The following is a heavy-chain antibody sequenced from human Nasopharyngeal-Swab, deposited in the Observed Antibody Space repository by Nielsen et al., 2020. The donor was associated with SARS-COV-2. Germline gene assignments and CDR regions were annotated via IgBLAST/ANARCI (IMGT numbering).Heavy chain of an antibody. J-gene: IGHJ4*02. CDR2: IKQDGSEK. V-gene: IGHV3-7*03. Sequence: WIRQPPGKGLEWVAAIKQDGSEKYYVGSVEGRFTSSRDNAKNSVYLRTSSLGAEDTAVYFCARGTVGIPGFDYWGQGILVTVSS. CDR3: ARGTVGIPGFDY. D-gene: IGHD1-26*01.